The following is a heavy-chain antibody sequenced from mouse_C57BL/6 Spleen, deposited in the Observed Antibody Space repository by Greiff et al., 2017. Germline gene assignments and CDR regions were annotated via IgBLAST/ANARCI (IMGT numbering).Heavy chain of an antibody. D-gene: IGHD2-4*01. CDR2: IHPNSGST. CDR1: GYTFTSYW. CDR3: ARGRDDYDEGDY. J-gene: IGHJ2*01. V-gene: IGHV1-64*01. Sequence: QVQLQQPGAELVKPGASVKLSCKASGYTFTSYWMHWVKQRPGQGLEWIGMIHPNSGSTNYNEKFKSKATLTVDKSSSTAYMQLSSLTSEDSAVYYCARGRDDYDEGDYWGQGTTLTVSS.